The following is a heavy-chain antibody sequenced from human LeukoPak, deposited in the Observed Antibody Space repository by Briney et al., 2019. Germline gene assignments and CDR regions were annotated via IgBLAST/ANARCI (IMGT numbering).Heavy chain of an antibody. CDR1: GFTLSNYA. Sequence: GGSLRLSCAAAGFTLSNYAMSWVRHPPGKGLEWVSTITSSGGTTYYTDSVKGRFTISRDNSKNTLYLQMNSLRAEDTAVYYCAKSPTGSAYNCLDRWGQGTLVTVSS. J-gene: IGHJ5*02. V-gene: IGHV3-23*01. CDR2: ITSSGGTT. CDR3: AKSPTGSAYNCLDR.